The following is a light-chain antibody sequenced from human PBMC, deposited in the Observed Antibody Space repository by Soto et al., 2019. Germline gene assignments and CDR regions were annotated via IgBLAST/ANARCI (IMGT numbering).Light chain of an antibody. Sequence: PGERVTLSCRAIQSVISSYLTWYQQKPGQAPRLLIYGASTRATGIPARFSGSGSGTDFTLTICSLQPEDFAVYYCQQDYNLPPLTFGGGTKVDIK. CDR1: QSVISSY. CDR2: GAS. CDR3: QQDYNLPPLT. J-gene: IGKJ4*01. V-gene: IGKV3D-7*01.